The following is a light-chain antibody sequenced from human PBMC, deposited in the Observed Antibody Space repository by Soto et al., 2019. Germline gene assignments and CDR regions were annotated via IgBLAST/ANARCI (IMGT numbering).Light chain of an antibody. Sequence: DIVMTQSPDSLAVSLGERATINCKSSQSVLYSSNNKNYLAWYQQKPGQPPKLLIYWASTRESGVPDRFSGSGSGTDFTLTIRSLQADDVAVYYCQQYYSTPPTFGQGTKVEIK. J-gene: IGKJ1*01. CDR1: QSVLYSSNNKNY. CDR2: WAS. V-gene: IGKV4-1*01. CDR3: QQYYSTPPT.